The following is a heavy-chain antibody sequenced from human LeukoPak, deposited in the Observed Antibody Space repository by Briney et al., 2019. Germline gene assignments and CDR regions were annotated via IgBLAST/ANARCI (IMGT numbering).Heavy chain of an antibody. CDR1: DGSISSYY. J-gene: IGHJ4*02. V-gene: IGHV4-59*01. Sequence: ETLSLTCIVADGSISSYYWSWIRQPPGKGLEWMGYIHSSGTTNYSPSLKSRITMSLDTSKNQFSLRLRSVTAADTAMYYCARATYISSLASQLGYWGQGTLVTVSS. CDR3: ARATYISSLASQLGY. CDR2: IHSSGTT. D-gene: IGHD6-13*01.